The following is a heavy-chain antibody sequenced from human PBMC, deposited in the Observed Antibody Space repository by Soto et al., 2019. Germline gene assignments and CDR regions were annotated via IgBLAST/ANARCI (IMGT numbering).Heavy chain of an antibody. CDR3: ARSQGSSTTLATCYYYYDGMDV. V-gene: IGHV1-69*01. CDR1: GGTFSSYA. CDR2: IIPISDTT. D-gene: IGHD2-2*01. J-gene: IGHJ6*02. Sequence: QVQLVQSGAEVKKPGSSVKVSCKASGGTFSSYAISWVRQAPGQGLEWMGGIIPISDTTNYAQKFQDRVTITADECPSGAYMELSSLKSEETAVYYCARSQGSSTTLATCYYYYDGMDVWGQGPTVTVSS.